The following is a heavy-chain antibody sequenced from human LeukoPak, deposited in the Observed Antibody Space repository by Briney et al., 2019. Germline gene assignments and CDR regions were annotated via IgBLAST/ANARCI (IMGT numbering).Heavy chain of an antibody. D-gene: IGHD6-13*01. CDR1: GFTFSDYF. CDR2: INSAGDNI. J-gene: IGHJ4*02. V-gene: IGHV3-11*01. CDR3: ARIAGAGACFDY. Sequence: GGSLRLSCVASGFTFSDYFMSWIRQAPGKGLECLSFINSAGDNIYYADSVKGRFTISWDNAKNSLYLQMNSLRAEDTAVYYCARIAGAGACFDYWGQGSLVTVSS.